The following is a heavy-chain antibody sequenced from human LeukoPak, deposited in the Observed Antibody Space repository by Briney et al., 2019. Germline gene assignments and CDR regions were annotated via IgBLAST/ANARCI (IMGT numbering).Heavy chain of an antibody. CDR1: GGSTNSYY. CDR3: ARVKASSTSWIFDQ. V-gene: IGHV4-4*07. Sequence: SETLSLTCSVSGGSTNSYYWSWIRQSGGKGLEWIGRIYSSGSTVYNPSLNSRLTMSIDTSKNQFSLTLKSVTATDTAVYYCARVKASSTSWIFDQWGQGALVTVSS. CDR2: IYSSGST. J-gene: IGHJ4*02. D-gene: IGHD2-2*01.